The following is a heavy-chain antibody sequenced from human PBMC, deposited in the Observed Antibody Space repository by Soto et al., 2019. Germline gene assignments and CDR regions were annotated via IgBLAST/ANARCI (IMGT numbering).Heavy chain of an antibody. V-gene: IGHV1-8*01. D-gene: IGHD3-3*01. CDR3: ARAPREWGFDY. J-gene: IGHJ4*02. CDR1: GYTFTSYD. Sequence: QVQLVQSGAEVKKPGASVKVSCKASGYTFTSYDFNWVRQATGQGPEWMGWMNPNSGNTGYAQKFQRRVTMTRSTSLSTAYMELSNLRSDDTAVYYCARAPREWGFDYWGPGTRVTVSA. CDR2: MNPNSGNT.